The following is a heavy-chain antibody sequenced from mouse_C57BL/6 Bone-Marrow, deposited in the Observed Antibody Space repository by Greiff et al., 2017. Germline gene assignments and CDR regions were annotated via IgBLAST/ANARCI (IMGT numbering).Heavy chain of an antibody. J-gene: IGHJ4*01. CDR1: GYTFTSYW. V-gene: IGHV1-69*01. Sequence: VQLQQPGAELVMPGASVTLSCKASGYTFTSYWMHWVKQRPGQGLEWIGEIDPSDSYTNYNQKFKGKSTLTVDTSSSTAYIQLSRLTSEDSAVYYCARGDYYYGNSPYAMDYWGQGTSVTVSS. CDR2: IDPSDSYT. CDR3: ARGDYYYGNSPYAMDY. D-gene: IGHD1-1*01.